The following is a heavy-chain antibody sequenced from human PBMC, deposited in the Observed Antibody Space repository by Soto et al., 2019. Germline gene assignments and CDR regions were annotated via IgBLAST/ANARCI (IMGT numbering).Heavy chain of an antibody. J-gene: IGHJ2*01. V-gene: IGHV4-39*01. CDR1: GGSFSRGNYY. CDR3: AGLYSGYEIWYFDL. CDR2: IYYNGGI. D-gene: IGHD5-12*01. Sequence: QLQLHESGPGLVKPSETLSLNCTVSGGSFSRGNYYWGWIRQSPGKGPEWIANIYYNGGIYYNPSLKSRVTISIDTSKNVLSLKLSSMTAADTAVYYCAGLYSGYEIWYFDLWGRGTPVTVFS.